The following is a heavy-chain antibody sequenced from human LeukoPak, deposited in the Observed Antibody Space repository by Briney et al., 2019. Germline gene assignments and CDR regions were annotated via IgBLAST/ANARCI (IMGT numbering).Heavy chain of an antibody. CDR3: ASTGYSSSWYPPFYYHYYMDV. V-gene: IGHV1-69*13. D-gene: IGHD6-13*01. Sequence: SVKVSCKASGGTFSSYAISRVRQAPGQGLEWMGGIIPIFGTANYAQKFQGRVTITADESTSTAYMELSSLRSEDTAVYYCASTGYSSSWYPPFYYHYYMDVWGKGTTVTVSS. J-gene: IGHJ6*03. CDR2: IIPIFGTA. CDR1: GGTFSSYA.